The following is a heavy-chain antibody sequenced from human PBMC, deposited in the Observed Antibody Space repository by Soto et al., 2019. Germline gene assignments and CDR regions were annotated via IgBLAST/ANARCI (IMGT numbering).Heavy chain of an antibody. CDR1: GGSISSSSYY. V-gene: IGHV4-39*01. Sequence: PSETLSLTCTVSGGSISSSSYYWGWIRQPPGKGLEWIGSIYYSGSTYYNPSLKSRVTISVDTSKNQFSLKLSSVTAADTAVYYCARPTEINDYWGQGTLVTV. CDR3: ARPTEINDY. J-gene: IGHJ4*02. CDR2: IYYSGST.